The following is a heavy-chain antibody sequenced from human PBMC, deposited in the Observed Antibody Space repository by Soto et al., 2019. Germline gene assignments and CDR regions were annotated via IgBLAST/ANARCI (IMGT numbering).Heavy chain of an antibody. D-gene: IGHD3-10*01. CDR3: ARSSITMVRGVIIPFDY. J-gene: IGHJ4*02. CDR1: GFSLSTSGMR. CDR2: IDWDDDK. Sequence: CGPTLVNPTRALTMTCTFSGFSLSTSGMRGSWIRQPPGKALQWLARIDWDDDKFYSTSLKTRLTISKDTSKNQVVLTMTNMYPVDTATYYCARSSITMVRGVIIPFDYWGQGTRVTSPQ. V-gene: IGHV2-70*04.